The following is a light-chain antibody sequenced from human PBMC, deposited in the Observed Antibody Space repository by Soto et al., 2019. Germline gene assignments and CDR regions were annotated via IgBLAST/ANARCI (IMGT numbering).Light chain of an antibody. CDR1: SSDVGSYNL. V-gene: IGLV2-23*02. CDR3: CSYAGSSTYV. Sequence: QSALTQPASVSGSPGQSITISCTGTSSDVGSYNLVSWYQQHPGKAPKLMIYEVSKRPSGVSNRFSGSKSGNTASLTIFGLQAEDEADYYCCSYAGSSTYVFGTWTMVPS. J-gene: IGLJ1*01. CDR2: EVS.